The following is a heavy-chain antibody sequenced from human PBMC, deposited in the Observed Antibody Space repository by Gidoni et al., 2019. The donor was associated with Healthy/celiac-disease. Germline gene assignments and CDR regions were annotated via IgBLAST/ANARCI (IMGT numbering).Heavy chain of an antibody. J-gene: IGHJ4*02. Sequence: QVQLQVSGPGLVKPSETLSLTCTVSGGSISSYYWSWIRQPPGKGLEWIGYIYYSGSTNYNPSLKSRVTISVDTSKNQFSLKLSSVTAADTAVYYCASLSYGVDYWGQGTLVTVSS. CDR1: GGSISSYY. V-gene: IGHV4-59*08. CDR3: ASLSYGVDY. D-gene: IGHD4-17*01. CDR2: IYYSGST.